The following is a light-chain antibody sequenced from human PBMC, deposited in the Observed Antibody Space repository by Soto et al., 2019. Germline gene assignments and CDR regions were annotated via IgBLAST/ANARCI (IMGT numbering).Light chain of an antibody. CDR1: QSVGASY. Sequence: ENVLTQSPGTLSLSPGERVTLSCRASQSVGASYLAWYQQKPGQAPRLLINGASSRATGIPDRFSGSGSGTDFTLTISRLEPEDFAVYYCQQYGSSSWTFGQGTKVDIK. CDR3: QQYGSSSWT. V-gene: IGKV3-20*01. CDR2: GAS. J-gene: IGKJ1*01.